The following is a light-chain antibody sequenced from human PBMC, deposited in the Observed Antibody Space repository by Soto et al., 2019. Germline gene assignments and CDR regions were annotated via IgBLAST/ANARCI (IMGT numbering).Light chain of an antibody. Sequence: EIVLTQSPATLSSFPGERATVSCRASQAVNTRLAWYQHKPGQAPRLLIYLTSNRATGIPARFSGSGSGTEFTLTISSLQSEDFAVYYCQQYNNWPRTFGQGTKVDIK. CDR2: LTS. CDR3: QQYNNWPRT. V-gene: IGKV3D-15*01. J-gene: IGKJ1*01. CDR1: QAVNTR.